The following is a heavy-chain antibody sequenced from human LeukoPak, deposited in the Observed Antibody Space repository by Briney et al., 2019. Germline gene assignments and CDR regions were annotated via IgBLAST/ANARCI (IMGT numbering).Heavy chain of an antibody. Sequence: GASVKVSCKASGYTFTSYGISWVRQAPGQGLEWMGWISAYNGNTNYAQKLQGRVTMTTDTSTSTAYMELRSPRSDDTAVYYCARGSRYSSSWTRDFDYWGQGTLVTVSS. V-gene: IGHV1-18*01. CDR1: GYTFTSYG. J-gene: IGHJ4*02. CDR2: ISAYNGNT. CDR3: ARGSRYSSSWTRDFDY. D-gene: IGHD6-13*01.